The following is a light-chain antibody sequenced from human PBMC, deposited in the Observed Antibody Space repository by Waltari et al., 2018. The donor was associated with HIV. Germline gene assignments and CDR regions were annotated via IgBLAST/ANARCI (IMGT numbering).Light chain of an antibody. J-gene: IGLJ3*02. CDR3: QSYDYTIQV. V-gene: IGLV6-57*04. Sequence: FILTQPHSVSESPGKTVIISCTRNSGDLASKYVQWYQQRPGSAPIPVIYEDNRRPSGFPDRFSGSIDSASNSAFLTISGLKTEDEAAYYCQSYDYTIQVFGGGTKLTVL. CDR1: SGDLASKY. CDR2: EDN.